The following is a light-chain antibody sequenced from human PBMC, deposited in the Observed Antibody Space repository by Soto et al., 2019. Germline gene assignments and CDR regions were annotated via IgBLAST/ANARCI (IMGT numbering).Light chain of an antibody. J-gene: IGLJ3*02. V-gene: IGLV2-8*01. CDR2: EVS. CDR1: SSDVGAYKY. CDR3: TSYVGGVIWV. Sequence: QSVLTQPPSASGSPGQSVTISCTGTSSDVGAYKYVSWYQQYPGKAPKLMIYEVSKRPSGVPDPFSGSKSVNLASLTVSGLQAETEAYYYCTSYVGGVIWVFAGGTEVTDL.